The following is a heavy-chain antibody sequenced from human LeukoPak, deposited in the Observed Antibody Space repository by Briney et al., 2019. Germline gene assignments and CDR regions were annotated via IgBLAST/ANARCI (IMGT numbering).Heavy chain of an antibody. V-gene: IGHV3-23*01. CDR2: ISGSGGST. Sequence: GGSLRLSCAASGFTFSSYAISWVRQAPGKGLEWVSAISGSGGSTYYADSVKGRFTISRDNSKNTLYLQMNSLRAEDTAVYYCAKRPSWTNYYYYGMDVWGQGTTVTVSS. J-gene: IGHJ6*02. CDR3: AKRPSWTNYYYYGMDV. D-gene: IGHD1-1*01. CDR1: GFTFSSYA.